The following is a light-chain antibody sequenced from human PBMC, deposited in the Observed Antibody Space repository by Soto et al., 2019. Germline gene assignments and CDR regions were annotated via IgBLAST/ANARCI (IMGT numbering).Light chain of an antibody. Sequence: QSVLTQPPSASGSPGQSVTISCTGTSSDIGTYDYVSWYQHLPDKAPKLIIYEVSKRPSGVPDRFFGSKSGNTASLTVSGLQAEDEGDYYCCSYGGGNNFYVFGTGTKVNVL. CDR3: CSYGGGNNFYV. J-gene: IGLJ1*01. CDR1: SSDIGTYDY. CDR2: EVS. V-gene: IGLV2-8*01.